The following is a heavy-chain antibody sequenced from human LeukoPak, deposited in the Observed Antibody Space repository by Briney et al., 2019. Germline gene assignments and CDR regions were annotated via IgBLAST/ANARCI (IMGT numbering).Heavy chain of an antibody. CDR2: ISWNSGSI. CDR1: GFTFDDYA. V-gene: IGHV3-9*01. D-gene: IGHD2-15*01. Sequence: GRSLRLSCAASGFTFDDYAMHWVRRAPGKGLEWVSGISWNSGSIGYADSVKGRFTISRDNAKNSLYLQMNSLRAEDTALYYCAKDGYCSGGSCYYYYGTDVWGQGTTVTVSS. CDR3: AKDGYCSGGSCYYYYGTDV. J-gene: IGHJ6*02.